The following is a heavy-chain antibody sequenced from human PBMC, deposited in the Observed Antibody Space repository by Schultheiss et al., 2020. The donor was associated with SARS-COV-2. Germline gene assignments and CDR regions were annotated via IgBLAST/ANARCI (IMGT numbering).Heavy chain of an antibody. CDR2: ISAYNGNT. Sequence: ASVKVSCKTSGDSFNSYTIAWVRQAPGQGLEWMGWISAYNGNTNYAQKLQGRVTMTTDTSTSTAYMELRSLRSDDTAVYYCASNYYDSSGYYGTDYWGQGTLVTVSS. J-gene: IGHJ4*02. D-gene: IGHD3-22*01. V-gene: IGHV1-18*01. CDR1: GDSFNSYT. CDR3: ASNYYDSSGYYGTDY.